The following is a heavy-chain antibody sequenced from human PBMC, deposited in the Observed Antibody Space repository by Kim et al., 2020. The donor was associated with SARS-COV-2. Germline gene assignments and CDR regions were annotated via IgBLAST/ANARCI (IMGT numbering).Heavy chain of an antibody. V-gene: IGHV3-53*01. CDR3: ARGPYSSGLGLSDAFDI. J-gene: IGHJ3*02. CDR2: IYSGGST. CDR1: GFTVSSNY. D-gene: IGHD6-19*01. Sequence: GGSLRLSCAASGFTVSSNYMSWVRQAPGKGLGWVSVIYSGGSTYYADSVKGRFTISRDNSKNTLYLQMNSLRAEDTAVYYCARGPYSSGLGLSDAFDIWGQGTMVTVSS.